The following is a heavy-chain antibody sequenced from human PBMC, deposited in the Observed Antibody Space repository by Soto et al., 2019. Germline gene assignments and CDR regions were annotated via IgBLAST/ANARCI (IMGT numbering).Heavy chain of an antibody. Sequence: EVQLVESGGGLLQPGGSLRLSCAASGFTFNKYWIHWVRQAPGTGLVWVSRIKYDATSTNYADSVKGRFSISRDNAQNTVHLQMSSLRGDDTAVYYCVRGALVSYYFDYRGQGTLVTVSS. CDR1: GFTFNKYW. CDR2: IKYDATST. CDR3: VRGALVSYYFDY. J-gene: IGHJ4*02. D-gene: IGHD2-8*01. V-gene: IGHV3-74*01.